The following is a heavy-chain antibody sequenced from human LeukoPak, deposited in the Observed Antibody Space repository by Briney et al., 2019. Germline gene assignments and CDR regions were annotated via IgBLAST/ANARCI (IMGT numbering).Heavy chain of an antibody. CDR2: INHSGST. V-gene: IGHV4-34*01. CDR3: ARGNWDCDL. J-gene: IGHJ2*01. Sequence: SETLSLTCAVYGGSFSGYYLSWIRQPPGKGLEWIGEINHSGSTNYNPSLKSRVTISVDTSKNQFSLKLSSVAAADTAVCYCARGNWDCDLWGRGTLVTVSS. CDR1: GGSFSGYY.